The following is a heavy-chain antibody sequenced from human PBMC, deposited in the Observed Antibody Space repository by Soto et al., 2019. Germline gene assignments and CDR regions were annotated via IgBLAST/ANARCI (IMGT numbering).Heavy chain of an antibody. D-gene: IGHD5-12*01. Sequence: QVQLQESGPGLVKPSQTLSLTCTVSGGSISSGGYYWSWIRQHPGKGLEWIGYIYYSGSTYYNPSLRSRVTISVDTSKNQFSLKLSSVSAADTAVYYCAREMATINYYCYCMDVWGQGTTVTVTS. CDR3: AREMATINYYCYCMDV. V-gene: IGHV4-31*03. J-gene: IGHJ6*02. CDR2: IYYSGST. CDR1: GGSISSGGYY.